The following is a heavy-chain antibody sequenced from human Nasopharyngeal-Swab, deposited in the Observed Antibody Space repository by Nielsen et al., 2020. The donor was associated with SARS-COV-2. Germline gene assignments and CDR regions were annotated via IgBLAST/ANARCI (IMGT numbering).Heavy chain of an antibody. Sequence: GESLKISCAASGFSFSGSAMYWVRQASGKGLEWVGRIRSKANSYATAYAASVKGRFTISRDDSKNTAYLQMNSLKTEDTAVYYCTRPANGWGQGTLVTVSS. CDR3: TRPANG. CDR2: IRSKANSYAT. V-gene: IGHV3-73*01. CDR1: GFSFSGSA. J-gene: IGHJ4*02.